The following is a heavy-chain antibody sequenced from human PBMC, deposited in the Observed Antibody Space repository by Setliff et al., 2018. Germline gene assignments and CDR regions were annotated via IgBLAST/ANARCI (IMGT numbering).Heavy chain of an antibody. V-gene: IGHV1-69*05. D-gene: IGHD3-22*01. Sequence: ASVKVSCKASGYTFTSYGIGWVRQAPGQGLEWMGWISAIFGTANYAQKFQGRVTITTDESTSTAYMELSSLRSEDTAVYYCATTRDDSSGYLLGIFAFDIWGQGTMVTVSS. CDR1: GYTFTSYG. J-gene: IGHJ3*02. CDR2: ISAIFGTA. CDR3: ATTRDDSSGYLLGIFAFDI.